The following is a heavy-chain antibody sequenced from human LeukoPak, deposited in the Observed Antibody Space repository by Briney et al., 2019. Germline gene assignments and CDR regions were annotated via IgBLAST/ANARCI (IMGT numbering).Heavy chain of an antibody. CDR3: ARIYCSSSSCYSFDY. J-gene: IGHJ4*02. Sequence: ASVKVSCKASGYTFTGYYMHWVRQAPGQGLEWMGWINPNSGGTNYAQKFQGRVTMTRDTSISTAYMELSRLRSDDTAMYYCARIYCSSSSCYSFDYWGQGALVTVSS. V-gene: IGHV1-2*02. CDR1: GYTFTGYY. D-gene: IGHD2-2*01. CDR2: INPNSGGT.